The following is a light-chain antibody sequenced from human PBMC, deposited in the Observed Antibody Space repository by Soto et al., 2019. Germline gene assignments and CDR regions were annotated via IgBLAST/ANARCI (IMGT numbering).Light chain of an antibody. CDR1: QSISPW. V-gene: IGKV1-5*03. CDR2: KSS. CDR3: QQYNTYPLT. J-gene: IGKJ4*01. Sequence: DIQMTQSPSTRSASVGDSVTITCRASQSISPWLAWYQQKPGKAPTLLIYKSSSLEGGVPSRFSGSGSGTDFNITISSLQPDDFATYYCQQYNTYPLTFGGGTTVEIK.